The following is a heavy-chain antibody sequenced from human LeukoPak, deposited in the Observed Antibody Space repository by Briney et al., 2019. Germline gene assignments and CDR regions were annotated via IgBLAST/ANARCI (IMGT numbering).Heavy chain of an antibody. J-gene: IGHJ3*02. D-gene: IGHD3-22*01. CDR2: IIPIFGTA. CDR1: GGTFSSYA. V-gene: IGHV1-69*06. Sequence: GASVKVSCKASGGTFSSYAISWVRQAPGQGLEWMGGIIPIFGTANYAQKFQGRVTITADKSTSTAYMELSSLRSEDTAVYYCARVTMGVVGTLRAFDIWGQGTMVTVSS. CDR3: ARVTMGVVGTLRAFDI.